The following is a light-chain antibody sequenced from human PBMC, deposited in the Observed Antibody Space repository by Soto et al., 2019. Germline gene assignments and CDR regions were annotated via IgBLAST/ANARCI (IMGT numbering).Light chain of an antibody. CDR1: QSVTSNY. J-gene: IGKJ1*01. CDR2: AAS. CDR3: QHYGSSVPWT. V-gene: IGKV3-20*01. Sequence: VLTQSPGTVSLSPGERATLSCRASQSVTSNYLAWYQQKPGQAPRLLIYAASSRATGIPDRFSGSGSCTDFTLSISRVESEDFAVYYCQHYGSSVPWTFGQGTKVEIK.